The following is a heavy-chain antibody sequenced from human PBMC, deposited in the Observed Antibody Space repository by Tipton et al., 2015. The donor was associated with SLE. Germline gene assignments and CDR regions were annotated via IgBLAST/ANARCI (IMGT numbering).Heavy chain of an antibody. CDR1: GGSISSYY. D-gene: IGHD3-22*01. CDR2: IYTSGST. Sequence: GLVKPSETLSLTCTASGGSISSYYWSWIRQPAGKGLEWIGRIYTSGSTNYNPSLKSRVTISVDTSKNQFSLKLSSVTAADTAVYYCARAPYYDSSGLPYYYYYMDVWGKGTTVTVSS. J-gene: IGHJ6*03. CDR3: ARAPYYDSSGLPYYYYYMDV. V-gene: IGHV4-4*07.